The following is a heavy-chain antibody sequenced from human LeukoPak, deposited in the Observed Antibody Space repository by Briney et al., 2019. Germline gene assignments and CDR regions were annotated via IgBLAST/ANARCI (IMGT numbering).Heavy chain of an antibody. CDR1: GVTFSSDW. J-gene: IGHJ3*02. V-gene: IGHV3-74*01. CDR3: ARDIGGSYSSDAFDI. D-gene: IGHD1-26*01. Sequence: GGSLRLSCAASGVTFSSDWMHWGRQAPGKGLVWVSRINSDGSSTSYADSVKGRFAISRDNAKNTLYPQMNSLRAEDTAVPYCARDIGGSYSSDAFDISGPGKMVTVSS. CDR2: INSDGSST.